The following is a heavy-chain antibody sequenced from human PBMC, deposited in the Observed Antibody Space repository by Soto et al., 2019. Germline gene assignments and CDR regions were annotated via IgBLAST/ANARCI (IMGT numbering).Heavy chain of an antibody. J-gene: IGHJ3*02. D-gene: IGHD3-10*01. V-gene: IGHV4-59*08. Sequence: SETLSLTCTVSGGSISSYYWSWIRQPPGKGLEWIGYIYYSGSTNYNPSLKSRVTISVDTSRNQFSLKLSSVTAADTAVYYCARRYGGAFDIWGQGTMVTVSS. CDR1: GGSISSYY. CDR2: IYYSGST. CDR3: ARRYGGAFDI.